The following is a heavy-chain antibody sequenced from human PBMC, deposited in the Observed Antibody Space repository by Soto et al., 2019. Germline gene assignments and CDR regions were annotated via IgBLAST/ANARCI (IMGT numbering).Heavy chain of an antibody. V-gene: IGHV3-30*18. CDR3: AKDLTGYSAERGDF. J-gene: IGHJ4*02. CDR2: ISYDGSNK. CDR1: GFTFSSYG. Sequence: QVQLVESGGGVVQPGRSLRLSCAASGFTFSSYGMHWVRQAPGKGLEWVADISYDGSNKYYADSVKGRFTISRDNSKNTLYLQMNSLRAEDTAVYYCAKDLTGYSAERGDFWGQGTLVTVSS. D-gene: IGHD6-13*01.